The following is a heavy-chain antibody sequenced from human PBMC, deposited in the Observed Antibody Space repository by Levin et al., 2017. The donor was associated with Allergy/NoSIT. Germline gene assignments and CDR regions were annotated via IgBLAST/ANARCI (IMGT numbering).Heavy chain of an antibody. Sequence: PGGSLRLSCAASGFTFSSYGMHWVRQAPGKGLEWVAVIWYDGSNKYYADSVKGRFTISRDNSKNTLYLQMNSLRAEDTAVYYCARVGCSSTSCSNYFDYWGQGTLVTVSS. V-gene: IGHV3-33*01. CDR2: IWYDGSNK. CDR3: ARVGCSSTSCSNYFDY. D-gene: IGHD2-2*01. CDR1: GFTFSSYG. J-gene: IGHJ4*02.